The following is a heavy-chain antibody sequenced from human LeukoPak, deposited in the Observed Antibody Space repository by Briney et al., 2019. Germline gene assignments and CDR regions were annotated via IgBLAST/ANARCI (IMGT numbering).Heavy chain of an antibody. CDR2: IDWDDDK. D-gene: IGHD5-18*01. Sequence: SGPALVKPTQTRTLTCTFSGFSLSTSGMRVSWIRQPPGKALEWLARIDWDDDKFYSTSLKTRLTISKDTSKNQVVLTMTNMDPVDTATYYCARTRGYSYGPDFDYWGQGTLVTVSS. V-gene: IGHV2-70*04. J-gene: IGHJ4*02. CDR3: ARTRGYSYGPDFDY. CDR1: GFSLSTSGMR.